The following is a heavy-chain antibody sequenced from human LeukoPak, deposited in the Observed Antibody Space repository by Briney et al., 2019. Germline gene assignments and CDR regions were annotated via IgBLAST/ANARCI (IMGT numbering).Heavy chain of an antibody. Sequence: SETLSLTCTVSGGSITSHYWSWIRQPAGKGLEWIGRIYSSGNTNYNPSLKSRVTMSVDTSRNEFSLKLSSVTAADTAVYYCARGPQSSGYYSSDYWGQGTLVTVSS. V-gene: IGHV4-4*07. CDR1: GGSITSHY. CDR3: ARGPQSSGYYSSDY. D-gene: IGHD3-22*01. CDR2: IYSSGNT. J-gene: IGHJ4*02.